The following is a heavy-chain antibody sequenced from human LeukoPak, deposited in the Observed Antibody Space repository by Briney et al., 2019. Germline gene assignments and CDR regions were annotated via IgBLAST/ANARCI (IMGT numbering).Heavy chain of an antibody. J-gene: IGHJ4*02. V-gene: IGHV3-23*01. Sequence: GGSLRLSCAASGFTFSSYAMSWVRQAPGKGLEWVSAISGSGGSTHYADSVKGRFTISRDNSKNTLYLQMNSLRAEDTAVYYCAKGLGYCSSTSCRILFDYWGQGTLVTVSS. CDR1: GFTFSSYA. CDR2: ISGSGGST. D-gene: IGHD2-2*01. CDR3: AKGLGYCSSTSCRILFDY.